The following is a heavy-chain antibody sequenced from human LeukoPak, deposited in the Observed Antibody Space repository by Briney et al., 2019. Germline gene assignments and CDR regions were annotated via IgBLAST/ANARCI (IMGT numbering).Heavy chain of an antibody. D-gene: IGHD6-19*01. CDR3: AGLEGRYSTDWFYFFDY. V-gene: IGHV4-34*01. Sequence: SETLSLTCAVYGGSFSGYYWSWLRKPPGKGLEWVGEMYLDGRTNFHPSVRGRVTIFIDKPKNQLSLQLTSVTAADTAVYYCAGLEGRYSTDWFYFFDYWGQGALVTVSS. CDR2: MYLDGRT. J-gene: IGHJ4*02. CDR1: GGSFSGYY.